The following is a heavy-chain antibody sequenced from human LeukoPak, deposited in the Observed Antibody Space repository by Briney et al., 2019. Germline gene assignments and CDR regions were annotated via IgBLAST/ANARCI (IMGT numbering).Heavy chain of an antibody. D-gene: IGHD3-22*01. V-gene: IGHV1-2*02. CDR1: GYTFTGYY. J-gene: IGHJ4*02. CDR2: INPHSGGT. CDR3: ARGFRSSGYYFSLAFDY. Sequence: ASVKVSCKASGYTFTGYYIHWVRQAPGQGLEWMGWINPHSGGTNYAQKFQGGVTMTRDTSITTAYMELSSLRSDDTAVYYCARGFRSSGYYFSLAFDYWGQGTLVTVSS.